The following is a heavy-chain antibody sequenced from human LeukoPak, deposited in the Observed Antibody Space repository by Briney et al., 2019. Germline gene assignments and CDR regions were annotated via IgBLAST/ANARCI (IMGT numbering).Heavy chain of an antibody. CDR2: IYYSGST. Sequence: PSETLSLTCTVSGDSISSSSYYWGWIRQPPGKGLEWIGSIYYSGSTYYNPSLKCRVTISVDTSKNQFSLKLSSVTAADTAVYYCARGGNNWFDPWGQGTLGTVSS. CDR1: GDSISSSSYY. D-gene: IGHD1-26*01. V-gene: IGHV4-39*01. CDR3: ARGGNNWFDP. J-gene: IGHJ5*02.